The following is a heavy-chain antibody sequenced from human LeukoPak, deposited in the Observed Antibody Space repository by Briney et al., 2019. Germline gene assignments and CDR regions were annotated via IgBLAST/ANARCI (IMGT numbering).Heavy chain of an antibody. CDR2: ISWNSGSI. CDR3: AKGVDTVMVQRRDFDY. V-gene: IGHV3-9*01. D-gene: IGHD5-18*01. Sequence: GRSLRLSCAASGFTFDDYAMHWVRQAPGKGLEWVSGISWNSGSIGYADSVKGRFTISRDNAKNSLYLQMNSLRAEDTALYYCAKGVDTVMVQRRDFDYWGQGTLVTVSS. J-gene: IGHJ4*02. CDR1: GFTFDDYA.